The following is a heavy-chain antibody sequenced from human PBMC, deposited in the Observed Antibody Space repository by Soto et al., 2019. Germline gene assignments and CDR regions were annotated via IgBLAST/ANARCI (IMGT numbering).Heavy chain of an antibody. CDR3: ARDPFYGWFDS. Sequence: QVQLVQSGAEVRKPGASVKVSCKASGHTLASYDINWVRQATGQGLEWMGWMTPDSGDTGYAPKFQGRVTMTCDTSITTAYMELSSLRSDDTAVYYCARDPFYGWFDSWGQGTLVTVSS. CDR2: MTPDSGDT. D-gene: IGHD3-16*01. J-gene: IGHJ5*01. CDR1: GHTLASYD. V-gene: IGHV1-8*01.